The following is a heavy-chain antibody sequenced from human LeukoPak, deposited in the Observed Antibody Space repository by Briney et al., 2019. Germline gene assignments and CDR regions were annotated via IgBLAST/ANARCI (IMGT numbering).Heavy chain of an antibody. J-gene: IGHJ4*02. Sequence: ASVKVSCKASGHTFTGYYIHWVRQAPGQGLEWMGWINPISGGTNYAQKFQGRVTMTRDASISTAYMELSRLRSDDTAVHYCARPYCGGGSCHDYFDYWGQGTLVTVSS. V-gene: IGHV1-2*02. D-gene: IGHD2-15*01. CDR1: GHTFTGYY. CDR2: INPISGGT. CDR3: ARPYCGGGSCHDYFDY.